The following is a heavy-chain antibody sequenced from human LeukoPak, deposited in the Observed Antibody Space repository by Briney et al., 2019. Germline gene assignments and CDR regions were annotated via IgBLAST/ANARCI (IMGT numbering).Heavy chain of an antibody. CDR2: IYYSGST. CDR1: GGSLNSYY. CDR3: ARQPAATAAFDI. D-gene: IGHD5-18*01. J-gene: IGHJ3*02. Sequence: SETLSLTCSVSGGSLNSYYWSWIRQPPGKALEWIGYIYYSGSTNYNPSLKSRVTMSVDTSKSQVSLNLTSLTAADTAVYYCARQPAATAAFDIWGQGTMVTVSS. V-gene: IGHV4-59*08.